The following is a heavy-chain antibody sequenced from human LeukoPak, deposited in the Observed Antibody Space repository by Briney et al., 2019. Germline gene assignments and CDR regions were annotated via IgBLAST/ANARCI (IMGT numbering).Heavy chain of an antibody. CDR3: ARDRMDTAPKRDYGMDV. J-gene: IGHJ6*02. V-gene: IGHV4-39*07. CDR1: GGSISSSSYD. CDR2: IYYSGST. D-gene: IGHD5-18*01. Sequence: SETLSLTCTVSGGSISSSSYDWGWIRQPPGKGLEWIGSIYYSGSTYYNPSLKSRVTISVDTSKNQFSLKLSSVTAADTAVYYCARDRMDTAPKRDYGMDVWGQGTTVTVSS.